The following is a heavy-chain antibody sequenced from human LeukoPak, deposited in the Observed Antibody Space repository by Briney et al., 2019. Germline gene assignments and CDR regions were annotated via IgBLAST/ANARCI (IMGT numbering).Heavy chain of an antibody. CDR1: LGTFTIYA. CDR2: IIPIFGTA. Sequence: ASVKVSCKPSLGTFTIYAISCVRQTPGQGLEWMGGIIPIFGTANSAQKFQGRVTITADKSTSTAYMELSRLLSEDTAVYYCARDSTYYYDSSGYHSLDYWGQGTLVTVSS. V-gene: IGHV1-69*06. CDR3: ARDSTYYYDSSGYHSLDY. D-gene: IGHD3-22*01. J-gene: IGHJ4*02.